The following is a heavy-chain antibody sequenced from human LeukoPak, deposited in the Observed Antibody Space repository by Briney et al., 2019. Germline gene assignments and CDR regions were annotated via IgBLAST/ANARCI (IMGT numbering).Heavy chain of an antibody. CDR1: GFTFSSYA. J-gene: IGHJ4*02. CDR2: ISSSSSYI. V-gene: IGHV3-21*01. CDR3: ARAHNWKYGSFDF. D-gene: IGHD1-7*01. Sequence: PGGSLRLSCAASGFTFSSYAMNWVRQAPGKGLEWVACISSSSSYIYYADSVKGRFTISRDNAKNSLYLQMNSLRAEDTAVYYCARAHNWKYGSFDFWGQGTLVTVSS.